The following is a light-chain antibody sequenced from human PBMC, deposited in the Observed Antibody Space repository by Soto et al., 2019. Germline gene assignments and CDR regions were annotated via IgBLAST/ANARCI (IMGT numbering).Light chain of an antibody. CDR1: SASIGNNY. CDR2: DNY. CDR3: AAWDGGLSAVV. Sequence: QSVLTQPPSVSAAPGQKVTISCSGSSASIGNNYVSWFQHLPGSAPRLLIFDNYQRPSGIPDRFSGSKSGTSATLGITGLQTGDEADYYCAAWDGGLSAVVFGGGTKLTVL. J-gene: IGLJ3*02. V-gene: IGLV1-51*01.